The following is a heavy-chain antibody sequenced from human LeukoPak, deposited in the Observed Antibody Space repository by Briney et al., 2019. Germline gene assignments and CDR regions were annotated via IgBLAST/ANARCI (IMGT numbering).Heavy chain of an antibody. J-gene: IGHJ4*02. CDR1: GFTVSSNY. Sequence: GGSLRLSCAASGFTVSSNYMSWVRQAPGKGLEWVSVIYSGGSTYYADSVKGRFTISRDNSKNTLYLQMNSLRAEDTAVYYCARGRVTRYYFDYWGQGTLVTVSS. CDR3: ARGRVTRYYFDY. D-gene: IGHD3-10*01. V-gene: IGHV3-53*01. CDR2: IYSGGST.